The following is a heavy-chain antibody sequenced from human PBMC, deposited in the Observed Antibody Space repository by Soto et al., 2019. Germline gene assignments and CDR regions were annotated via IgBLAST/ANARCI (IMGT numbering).Heavy chain of an antibody. Sequence: SVKVSCKASGGTSSSYAITWMRQAPGQGLEWMGGIIPILDTTDYAQKFQGRVTFTADESTSTVYMELSSLKSEDTAVYYCASGGTTVNRRFDFWGQGTLVTVSS. CDR3: ASGGTTVNRRFDF. J-gene: IGHJ4*02. CDR1: GGTSSSYA. D-gene: IGHD4-4*01. CDR2: IIPILDTT. V-gene: IGHV1-69*13.